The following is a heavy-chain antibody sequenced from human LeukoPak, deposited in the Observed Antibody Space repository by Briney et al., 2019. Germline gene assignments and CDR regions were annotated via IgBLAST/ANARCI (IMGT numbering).Heavy chain of an antibody. V-gene: IGHV3-33*01. CDR2: IWYDGSSK. D-gene: IGHD3-22*01. CDR1: GFTFSSYG. CDR3: ARDPYYDSSGSLPDY. J-gene: IGHJ4*02. Sequence: GGSLRLSGAASGFTFSSYGMHWVRQAPGKGLEWVAVIWYDGSSKYYADSVKGRFTISRDNSKNTLYLQMNSLRAEDTAVYYCARDPYYDSSGSLPDYWGQGTLVTVSS.